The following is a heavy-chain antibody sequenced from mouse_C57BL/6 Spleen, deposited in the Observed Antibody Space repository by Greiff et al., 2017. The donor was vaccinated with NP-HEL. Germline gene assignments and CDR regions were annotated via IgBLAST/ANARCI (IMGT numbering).Heavy chain of an antibody. CDR3: TRKGDGRYFDY. Sequence: EVQLQQSGAELVKPGASVKLSCKASGYTFTSYWMHWVKQRPGQGLEWIGAIYPGNSDTSYNQKFKGKAKLTAVTSASTAYMELSSLTNEDSAVYYCTRKGDGRYFDYWGQGTTLTVSS. CDR1: GYTFTSYW. D-gene: IGHD1-1*02. V-gene: IGHV1-5*01. J-gene: IGHJ2*01. CDR2: IYPGNSDT.